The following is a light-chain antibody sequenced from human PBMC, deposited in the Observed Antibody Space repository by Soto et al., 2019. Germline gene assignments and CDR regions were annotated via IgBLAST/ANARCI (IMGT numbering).Light chain of an antibody. CDR1: QSVLYSSNNKKY. J-gene: IGKJ4*01. CDR3: QQYYSTLT. Sequence: DIVMTQSPDSLAVSLGERANINCKSSQSVLYSSNNKKYLAWYQQKPGQPPKLLIYWASTRESGVPDRFSGSGSGTDFTLTISSLQAEDVAVSYCQQYYSTLTFGGGTKVQIK. V-gene: IGKV4-1*01. CDR2: WAS.